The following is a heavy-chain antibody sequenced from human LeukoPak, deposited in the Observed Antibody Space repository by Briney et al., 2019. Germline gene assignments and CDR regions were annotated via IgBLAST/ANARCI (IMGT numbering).Heavy chain of an antibody. CDR2: ISSSSSYI. J-gene: IGHJ4*02. CDR1: GFTFSSYS. CDR3: AKAPSYYYDSRGFHYFDY. V-gene: IGHV3-21*04. D-gene: IGHD3-22*01. Sequence: AGGSLRLSCAASGFTFSSYSMNWVRQAPGKGLEWVSSISSSSSYIYYADSVKGRFTISRDNSKNTLYLQMNSLRAEDTAVYYCAKAPSYYYDSRGFHYFDYWGQGTLVTVSS.